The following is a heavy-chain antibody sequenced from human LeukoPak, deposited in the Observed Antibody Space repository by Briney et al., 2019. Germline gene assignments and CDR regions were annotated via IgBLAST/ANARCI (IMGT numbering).Heavy chain of an antibody. CDR1: GVTFSNAG. D-gene: IGHD2-2*01. J-gene: IGHJ4*02. V-gene: IGHV3-21*01. CDR3: ARERTCGASSCVAYYFDS. CDR2: ISASRTYI. Sequence: GGSLRLSCAGSGVTFSNAGMDWVRQAPGQGLEWVSSISASRTYIYYADSVKGRFTISRDNAKSSLYLQMDSLRAEDTAVYYCARERTCGASSCVAYYFDSWGQGTLVTVSS.